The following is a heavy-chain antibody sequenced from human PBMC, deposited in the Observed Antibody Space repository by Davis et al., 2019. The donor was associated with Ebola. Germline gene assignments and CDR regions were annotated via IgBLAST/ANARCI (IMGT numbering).Heavy chain of an antibody. CDR3: ARDLGVATSDY. V-gene: IGHV1-18*01. J-gene: IGHJ4*02. CDR1: GYTFTSYA. Sequence: ASVKVSCKASGYTFTSYAMNWVRQAPGQGLEWMGWISAYNGNTNYAQKLQGRVTMTTDTSTSTAYMELRSLRSDDTAVYYCARDLGVATSDYWGQGTLVTVSS. D-gene: IGHD5-12*01. CDR2: ISAYNGNT.